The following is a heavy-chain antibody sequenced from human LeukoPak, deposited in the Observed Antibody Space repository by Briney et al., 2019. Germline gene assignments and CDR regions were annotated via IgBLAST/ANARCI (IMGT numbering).Heavy chain of an antibody. CDR2: INPNSGGT. J-gene: IGHJ4*02. D-gene: IGHD4-17*01. CDR3: ARGPTVTPIDY. CDR1: GGTFSSYA. V-gene: IGHV1-2*02. Sequence: GASVKVSCTASGGTFSSYAISWVRQAPGQGLEWMGWINPNSGGTNYAQNFQGRVTMTRDTSISTAYMELSRLKSDDTAVYYCARGPTVTPIDYWGQGTLVTVSS.